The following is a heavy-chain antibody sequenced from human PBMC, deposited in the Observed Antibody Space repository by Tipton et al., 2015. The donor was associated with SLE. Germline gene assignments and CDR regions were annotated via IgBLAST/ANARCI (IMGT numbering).Heavy chain of an antibody. CDR1: GGSISTYY. V-gene: IGHV4-59*08. J-gene: IGHJ6*02. D-gene: IGHD4-17*01. Sequence: LRLSCTVSGGSISTYYWSWIRQPPGKGLEWIGYVHNSGSSNYNPSLKSRVTLSVDTSKNQVSLKLTSVTAADTALYYCVRYMTKVTPYNYYGLDVWGQGTTVIVFS. CDR2: VHNSGSS. CDR3: VRYMTKVTPYNYYGLDV.